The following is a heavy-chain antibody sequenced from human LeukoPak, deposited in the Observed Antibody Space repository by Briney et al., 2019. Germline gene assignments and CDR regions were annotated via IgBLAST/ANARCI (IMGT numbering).Heavy chain of an antibody. CDR2: INPNSGGT. CDR3: ARDGRNWIQGGDV. D-gene: IGHD5-18*01. J-gene: IGHJ6*04. CDR1: GFTFSSYA. Sequence: GGSLRLSCAASGFTFSSYAMHWVRQAPGQGLEWMGWINPNSGGTNYAQKFQGRVTMTRDTSISTAYMELSRLRSDDTAVYYCARDGRNWIQGGDVWGKGTTVTVSS. V-gene: IGHV1-2*02.